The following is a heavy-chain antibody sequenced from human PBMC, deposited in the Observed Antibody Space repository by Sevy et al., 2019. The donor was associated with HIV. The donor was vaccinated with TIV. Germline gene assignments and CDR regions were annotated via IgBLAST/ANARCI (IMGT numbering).Heavy chain of an antibody. V-gene: IGHV1-46*01. D-gene: IGHD1-26*01. Sequence: ASVKVYCKASGYTFTSYYMHWVRQAPGQGLEWMGIINPSGGSTSYAQKFQGRVTMTRDTSTSTVYMELSSLRSEDTAVYYCAQERAPSGYFDYWGQGTLVTVSS. CDR2: INPSGGST. CDR1: GYTFTSYY. J-gene: IGHJ4*02. CDR3: AQERAPSGYFDY.